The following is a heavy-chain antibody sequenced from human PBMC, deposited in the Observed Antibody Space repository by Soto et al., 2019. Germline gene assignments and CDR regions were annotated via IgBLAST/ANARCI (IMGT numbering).Heavy chain of an antibody. Sequence: SSETLSLTCAVYGGSFSGYSWSWIRQPPGKGLEWIGEINHSGSTNYNPSLKSRVTISVDTSKNRSSLKLSSVTDADTAVYYCARVGGSLCPAGNWYYYGMDVWGQGTLVTVSS. J-gene: IGHJ6*02. V-gene: IGHV4-34*01. D-gene: IGHD2-15*01. CDR3: ARVGGSLCPAGNWYYYGMDV. CDR2: INHSGST. CDR1: GGSFSGYS.